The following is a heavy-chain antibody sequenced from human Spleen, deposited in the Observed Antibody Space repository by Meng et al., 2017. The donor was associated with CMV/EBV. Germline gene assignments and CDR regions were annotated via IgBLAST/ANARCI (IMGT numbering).Heavy chain of an antibody. CDR2: IYYSGST. CDR1: GGSVSSGSYY. D-gene: IGHD1-26*01. V-gene: IGHV4-31*02. Sequence: SGGSVSSGSYYWSWIRQHPGKGLEWIGYIYYSGSTYYNPSLESRVAISVDTAKNQFSLKLSSVTAADTAVYFCARDVGASRKNWFDPWGQGTLVTVSS. CDR3: ARDVGASRKNWFDP. J-gene: IGHJ5*02.